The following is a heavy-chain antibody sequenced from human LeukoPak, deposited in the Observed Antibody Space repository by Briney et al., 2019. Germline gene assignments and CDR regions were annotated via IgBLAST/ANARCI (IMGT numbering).Heavy chain of an antibody. CDR2: ISGSGSST. D-gene: IGHD2-2*01. V-gene: IGHV3-23*01. Sequence: GGSLRLSCAASGFTFSSYGMSWARQAPGKGLEWVSAISGSGSSTYYADSVKGRFTISRDNSKNTLSLQMNSLRAEDTALYYCAKAVVPAISQHYFDYWGQGTLVTVSS. CDR3: AKAVVPAISQHYFDY. CDR1: GFTFSSYG. J-gene: IGHJ4*02.